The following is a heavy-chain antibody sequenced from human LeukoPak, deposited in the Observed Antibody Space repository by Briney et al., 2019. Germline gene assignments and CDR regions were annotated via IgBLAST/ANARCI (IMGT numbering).Heavy chain of an antibody. CDR2: ISSSSSTI. J-gene: IGHJ4*02. CDR1: GFTFSSYG. D-gene: IGHD3-3*01. CDR3: ARDLDYDFWSGAIDY. V-gene: IGHV3-48*01. Sequence: GGSLRLSCAAYGFTFSSYGMHWVRQAPGKGLEWVSYISSSSSTIYYADSVKGRFTISRDNAKNSLYLQMNSLRAEDTAVYYCARDLDYDFWSGAIDYWGQGTLVTVSS.